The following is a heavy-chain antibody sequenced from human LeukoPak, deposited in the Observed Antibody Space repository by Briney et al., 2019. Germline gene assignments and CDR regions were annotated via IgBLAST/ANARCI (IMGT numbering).Heavy chain of an antibody. CDR1: GYSFTGHY. CDR3: ARNLWFGESSDAFDM. Sequence: ASVKVSCKASGYSFTGHYMHWVRQAPGQGLEWMGWINPKSGGTNYAQKFQGRVTMTRDTSISTAYMDMSSLRSDGTAVYYCARNLWFGESSDAFDMWGQGTMVTVSS. J-gene: IGHJ3*02. CDR2: INPKSGGT. V-gene: IGHV1-2*02. D-gene: IGHD3-10*01.